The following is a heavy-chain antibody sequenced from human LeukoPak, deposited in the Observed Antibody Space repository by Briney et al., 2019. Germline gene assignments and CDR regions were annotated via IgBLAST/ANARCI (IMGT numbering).Heavy chain of an antibody. CDR2: IYQSGRT. CDR1: GVSISSSNW. D-gene: IGHD3-22*01. J-gene: IGHJ4*02. V-gene: IGHV4-4*02. Sequence: KPSGTLSLTCAVSGVSISSSNWWSWVRQSPGQGLEWIGEIYQSGRTNYKPSLKSRVTISVNKSNSQLSLKLSSVTAADTAVYYCARGDASGYPDYWGQGTLVTVSS. CDR3: ARGDASGYPDY.